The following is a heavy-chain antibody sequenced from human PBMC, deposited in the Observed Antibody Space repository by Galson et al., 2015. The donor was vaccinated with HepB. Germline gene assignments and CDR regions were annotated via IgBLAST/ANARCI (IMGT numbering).Heavy chain of an antibody. Sequence: ISGDSVSNNIITWNWIRQSPSRGLEWLGRTYYRSKWYNNYAESVKSRIMINSDTSKNQFSLQMKSMTPEDTAVYYCATGIGGWPDAFNVWGQGTVVTVSS. CDR3: ATGIGGWPDAFNV. CDR1: GDSVSNNIIT. CDR2: TYYRSKWYN. D-gene: IGHD6-19*01. J-gene: IGHJ3*01. V-gene: IGHV6-1*01.